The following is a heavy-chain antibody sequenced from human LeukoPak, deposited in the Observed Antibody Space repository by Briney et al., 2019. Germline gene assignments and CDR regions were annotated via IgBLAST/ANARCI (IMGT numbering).Heavy chain of an antibody. Sequence: PGGSLRLSCAASGFTFSSYGMHWVRQPPGKGLEWIGEINHSGSTNYNPSLKSRVTISVDTSKNQSSLKLSSVTAADTAVYYCAIHYYGSGSYYTDYWGQGTLVTVSS. J-gene: IGHJ4*02. CDR3: AIHYYGSGSYYTDY. V-gene: IGHV4-34*08. CDR1: GFTFSSYG. CDR2: INHSGST. D-gene: IGHD3-10*01.